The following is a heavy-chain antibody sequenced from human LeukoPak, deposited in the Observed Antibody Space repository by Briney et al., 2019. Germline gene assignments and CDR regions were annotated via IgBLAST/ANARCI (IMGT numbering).Heavy chain of an antibody. CDR1: GGSISSYY. CDR3: ASTVTTSSYYYYYYMDV. V-gene: IGHV4-59*08. D-gene: IGHD4-17*01. J-gene: IGHJ6*03. CDR2: IYYSGST. Sequence: SETLSLTCTVSGGSISSYYWSWIRQPPGEGLEWIGYIYYSGSTNYNPSLKSRVTISVDTSKNQFSLKLSSVTAADTAVYYCASTVTTSSYYYYYYMDVWGKGTTVTVSS.